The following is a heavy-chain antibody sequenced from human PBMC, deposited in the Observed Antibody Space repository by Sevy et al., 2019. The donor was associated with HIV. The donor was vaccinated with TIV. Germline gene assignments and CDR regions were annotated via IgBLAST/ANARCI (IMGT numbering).Heavy chain of an antibody. CDR3: AKVQDSSGWLNWFDP. Sequence: SENLSLTCAVSGGSIRIDDYSWTWIRQPPGKGLEWIGYIYHFGTTYYNPSLKSRVTMSYDRSKSQFSLKLSSVTAADTAVYYCAKVQDSSGWLNWFDPWGQGTLVTVSS. CDR2: IYHFGTT. CDR1: GGSIRIDDYS. D-gene: IGHD6-19*01. V-gene: IGHV4-30-2*01. J-gene: IGHJ5*02.